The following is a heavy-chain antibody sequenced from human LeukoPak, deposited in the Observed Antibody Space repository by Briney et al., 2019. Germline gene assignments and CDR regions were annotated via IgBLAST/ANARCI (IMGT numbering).Heavy chain of an antibody. J-gene: IGHJ6*02. Sequence: PSETLSLTCAVYGGSFSGCYWSWIRQPPGKGLEWIGEINHSGSTNYNPSLKSRVTISVDTSKNQFSLKLSSVTAADTAVYYCARGRHTVTTSYYYYGMDVWGQGTTVTVSS. CDR1: GGSFSGCY. V-gene: IGHV4-34*01. CDR3: ARGRHTVTTSYYYYGMDV. D-gene: IGHD4-17*01. CDR2: INHSGST.